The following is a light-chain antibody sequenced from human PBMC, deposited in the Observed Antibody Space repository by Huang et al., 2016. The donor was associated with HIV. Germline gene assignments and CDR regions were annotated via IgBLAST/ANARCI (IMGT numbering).Light chain of an antibody. Sequence: DIQMTQSPSSLSASVVDRVTITCRASQSISSYLNWDQQQPGKAPKLLIYAASSLQSGVPSRFSGRGSGTDFTLTISSLQPEDFATYYCQQSYSTASSFGQGTRLEIK. CDR3: QQSYSTASS. V-gene: IGKV1-39*01. CDR2: AAS. CDR1: QSISSY. J-gene: IGKJ5*01.